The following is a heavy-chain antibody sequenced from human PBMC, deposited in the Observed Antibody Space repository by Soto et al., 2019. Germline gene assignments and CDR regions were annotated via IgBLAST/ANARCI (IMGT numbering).Heavy chain of an antibody. D-gene: IGHD6-19*01. CDR1: GYTFIDYY. CDR3: ARPPGYISDWYYFDL. Sequence: GAAVKVSCKASGYTFIDYYMHWVRQAAGQGFEWMGRISPKSGGTTYAQNFQGSVTITWDTSLNTAYMELSSLMSEDTAVYYCARPPGYISDWYYFDLWGQGTLVTVSS. V-gene: IGHV1-2*02. J-gene: IGHJ4*02. CDR2: ISPKSGGT.